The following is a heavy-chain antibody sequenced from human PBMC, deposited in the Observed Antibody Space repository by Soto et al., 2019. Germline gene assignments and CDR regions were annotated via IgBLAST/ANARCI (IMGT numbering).Heavy chain of an antibody. Sequence: GGSLRLSCAASGFTLSSCDMHWVRQAPGKGLEWVALISYDGSNKYYADSVKGRFSISRDNSKNTLYLQMDSLRAEDTAVYYCARDPRCSSTSCYTDYYYYYGMDVWGQGTTVTVSS. CDR1: GFTLSSCD. J-gene: IGHJ6*02. V-gene: IGHV3-30-3*01. CDR2: ISYDGSNK. CDR3: ARDPRCSSTSCYTDYYYYYGMDV. D-gene: IGHD2-2*02.